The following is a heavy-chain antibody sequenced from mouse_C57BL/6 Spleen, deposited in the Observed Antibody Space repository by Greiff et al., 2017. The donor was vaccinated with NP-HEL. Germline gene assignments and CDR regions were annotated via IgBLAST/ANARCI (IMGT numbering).Heavy chain of an antibody. Sequence: VQLQQSGAELVKPGASVKISCKASGYAFSSYWMNWVKQRPGKGLEWIGQIYPGDGDTNYNAKFKGKATLTADKSSSTAYMQLSSLTSEDSAVYFCARPGQRRLRSDAMDYWGQGTSVTVTS. CDR2: IYPGDGDT. CDR3: ARPGQRRLRSDAMDY. J-gene: IGHJ4*01. CDR1: GYAFSSYW. V-gene: IGHV1-80*01. D-gene: IGHD3-2*02.